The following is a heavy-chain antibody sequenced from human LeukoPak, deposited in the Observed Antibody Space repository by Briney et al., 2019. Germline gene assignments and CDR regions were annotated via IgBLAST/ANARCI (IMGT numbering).Heavy chain of an antibody. CDR2: ISSSATYT. V-gene: IGHV3-11*06. J-gene: IGHJ4*02. CDR1: GFTFSDYY. Sequence: GGSLRLSCAASGFTFSDYYMSWIRQAPGKGLEWVSSISSSATYTYYADSVEGRFTISRDNAKKSVYLQMNSLRADDSALYYCARDSTADLDYWGQGTLVTVSS. CDR3: ARDSTADLDY. D-gene: IGHD6-19*01.